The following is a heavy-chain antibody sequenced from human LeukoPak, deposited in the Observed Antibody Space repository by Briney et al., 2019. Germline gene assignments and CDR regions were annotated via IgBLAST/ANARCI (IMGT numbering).Heavy chain of an antibody. Sequence: GGSLRLSCAASGFTFSTHGMHWVRQAPGKGLEWVAVITNDGNYEKYADAMRGRFTISRDNSKNTLYLQMNSLSAEDTAVYYCARDSITGDNSLDFWGRGTLVTVSS. D-gene: IGHD7-27*01. CDR3: ARDSITGDNSLDF. CDR2: ITNDGNYE. V-gene: IGHV3-33*05. CDR1: GFTFSTHG. J-gene: IGHJ4*02.